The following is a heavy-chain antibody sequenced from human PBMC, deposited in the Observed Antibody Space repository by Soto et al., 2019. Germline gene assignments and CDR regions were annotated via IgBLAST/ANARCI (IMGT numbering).Heavy chain of an antibody. D-gene: IGHD3-3*01. CDR3: ASTWGHGIFGVVGTDY. Sequence: EVQLLESGGGLVQPGGSLRLSCAASGFTFSSYAMSWVRQAPGKGLEWVSAISGSGGSTYYADSVKGRFTISRDNSKNTLYLQMNSLRAEDTAVYYCASTWGHGIFGVVGTDYWGQGTLVTVSS. CDR1: GFTFSSYA. CDR2: ISGSGGST. V-gene: IGHV3-23*01. J-gene: IGHJ4*02.